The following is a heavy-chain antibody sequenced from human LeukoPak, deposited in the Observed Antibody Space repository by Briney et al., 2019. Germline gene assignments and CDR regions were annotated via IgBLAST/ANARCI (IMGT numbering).Heavy chain of an antibody. CDR3: ARDWNVDIVAVYYFDY. D-gene: IGHD5-12*01. CDR2: IYHSGST. V-gene: IGHV4-38-2*02. J-gene: IGHJ4*02. CDR1: GYSISSVYY. Sequence: SETLSLTCTVSGYSISSVYYWGWIRQPPGKGLEWIGSIYHSGSTYYNPSLKSRVTISVDTSKNQFSLKLSSVTAADTAVYYCARDWNVDIVAVYYFDYWGQGTLVTVSS.